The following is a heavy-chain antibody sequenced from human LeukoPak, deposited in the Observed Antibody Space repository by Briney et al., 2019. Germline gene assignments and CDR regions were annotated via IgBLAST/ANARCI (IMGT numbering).Heavy chain of an antibody. CDR3: ASHGYCSSTSCLAWFDP. CDR2: INHSGST. D-gene: IGHD2-2*01. J-gene: IGHJ5*02. Sequence: SETLSLTCAVYGGSFSGYYWSWIRQPPGKGLEWIGEINHSGSTNYNPSLKSRVTISVDTSKNQFSLKLSSVTAADTAVYYCASHGYCSSTSCLAWFDPWGQGTLVTVSS. V-gene: IGHV4-34*01. CDR1: GGSFSGYY.